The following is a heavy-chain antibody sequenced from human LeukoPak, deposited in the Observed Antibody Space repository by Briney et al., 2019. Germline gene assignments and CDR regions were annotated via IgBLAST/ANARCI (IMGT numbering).Heavy chain of an antibody. CDR3: ATGDIVVVPADTLDY. CDR2: FDPEDGET. CDR1: GYTLTELS. D-gene: IGHD2-2*01. Sequence: ASVKVSCKVSGYTLTELSMRWVRQAPGKGLGWMGGFDPEDGETIYAQKFQGRATMTEDTSTDTAYMELSSLRSEDTAVYYCATGDIVVVPADTLDYWGQGTLVTVSS. V-gene: IGHV1-24*01. J-gene: IGHJ4*02.